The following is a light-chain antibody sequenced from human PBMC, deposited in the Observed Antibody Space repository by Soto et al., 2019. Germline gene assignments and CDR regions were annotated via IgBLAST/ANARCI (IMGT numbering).Light chain of an antibody. CDR2: DVS. CDR1: SSDVGGYNW. J-gene: IGLJ1*01. CDR3: SSYTSSITYV. Sequence: QSALTQPASVSGSPVQSITISCTGTSSDVGGYNWVSWYQQHPGKAPKLMIYDVSNRPSGVSNRFSGSKSGNTASLTISGLQAEDEADYYCSSYTSSITYVFGTGTKVTVL. V-gene: IGLV2-14*03.